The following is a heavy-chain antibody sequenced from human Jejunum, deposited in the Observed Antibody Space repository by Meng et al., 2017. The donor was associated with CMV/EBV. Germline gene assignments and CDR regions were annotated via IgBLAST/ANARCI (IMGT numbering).Heavy chain of an antibody. CDR1: GGSNNTGCDY. CDR3: ARLLWSGDIYFDS. J-gene: IGHJ4*02. Sequence: TGGSNNTGCDYWSWIRQHPGKGLEWIGNIYYYRGSTTYNPSFKSRVTISMDTSHNQFSLKLTSVAAADTAVYYCARLLWSGDIYFDSWGQGTLVTVSS. D-gene: IGHD3-3*01. CDR2: IYYYRGST. V-gene: IGHV4-31*02.